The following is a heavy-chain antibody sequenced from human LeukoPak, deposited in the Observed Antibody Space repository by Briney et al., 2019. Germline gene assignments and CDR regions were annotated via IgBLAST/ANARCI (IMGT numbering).Heavy chain of an antibody. CDR2: INAGNGNT. Sequence: ASVKVSCKASGYTFTSYAMHWVRQAPGQRLEWMGWINAGNGNTKYSQKFQGRVTITRDTSASTAYMELSSLRSEDTAVYYCASNHRTGYFGGAAFDIWGQGTVVTVSS. D-gene: IGHD3-9*01. CDR1: GYTFTSYA. J-gene: IGHJ3*02. CDR3: ASNHRTGYFGGAAFDI. V-gene: IGHV1-3*01.